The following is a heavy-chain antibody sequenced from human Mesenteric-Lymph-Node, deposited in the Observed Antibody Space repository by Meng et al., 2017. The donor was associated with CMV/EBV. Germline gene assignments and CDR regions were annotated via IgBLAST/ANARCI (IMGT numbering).Heavy chain of an antibody. J-gene: IGHJ6*02. Sequence: GGSLRLSCAASGFTFSSYSMNWVRQAPGKGLEWVSSISSSSSYIYYADSVQGRFTISRDNAKNSVYLQMNSLRAEDTAVYYCARAPTSYDILTGYFPNGLDVWGQGTTVTVSS. V-gene: IGHV3-21*03. CDR1: GFTFSSYS. CDR3: ARAPTSYDILTGYFPNGLDV. D-gene: IGHD3-9*01. CDR2: ISSSSSYI.